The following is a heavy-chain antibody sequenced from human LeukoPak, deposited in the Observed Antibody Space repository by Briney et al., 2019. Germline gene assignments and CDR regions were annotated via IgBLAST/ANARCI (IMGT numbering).Heavy chain of an antibody. J-gene: IGHJ4*01. V-gene: IGHV4-39*01. CDR3: ASYSSGWTWFDY. CDR2: IYYSGST. D-gene: IGHD6-19*01. Sequence: SETLSLTCTVSGGSISSSSYYWGWIRQPPGKGLEWIGSIYYSGSTYYNPSLKSRVTISVDTSKNQFSLKLSSVTAADTAAYYCASYSSGWTWFDYWGQGTLVTVSS. CDR1: GGSISSSSYY.